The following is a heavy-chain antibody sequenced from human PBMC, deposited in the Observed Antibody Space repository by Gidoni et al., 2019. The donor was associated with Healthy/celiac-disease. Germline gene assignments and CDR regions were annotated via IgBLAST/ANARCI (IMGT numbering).Heavy chain of an antibody. Sequence: EVQLVESGGGLVQPGGSLRLTCAASGFTFSSYEMNWVRQAPGKGLGWVSYISSSGSTIYYADSVKGRFTISRDNAKNSLYLQMNSLRAEDTAVYYCARDNPRSYAHFDYWGQGTLVTVSS. J-gene: IGHJ4*02. D-gene: IGHD2-2*01. CDR1: GFTFSSYE. CDR2: ISSSGSTI. CDR3: ARDNPRSYAHFDY. V-gene: IGHV3-48*03.